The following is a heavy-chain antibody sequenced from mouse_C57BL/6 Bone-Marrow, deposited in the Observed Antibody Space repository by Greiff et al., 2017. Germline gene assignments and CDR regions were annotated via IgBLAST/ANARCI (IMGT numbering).Heavy chain of an antibody. J-gene: IGHJ1*03. Sequence: QVQLQQPGAELVKPGASVKMSCKASGYTFTSYWITWVKQRPGQGLEWIGDIYPGSGSTNYNEKFKSKATLTVDTSSSTAYMQLSRLTSEDSAVYDYARPDRGNCWYFDVWGTGTTVTVSS. D-gene: IGHD2-1*01. CDR1: GYTFTSYW. CDR2: IYPGSGST. V-gene: IGHV1-55*01. CDR3: ARPDRGNCWYFDV.